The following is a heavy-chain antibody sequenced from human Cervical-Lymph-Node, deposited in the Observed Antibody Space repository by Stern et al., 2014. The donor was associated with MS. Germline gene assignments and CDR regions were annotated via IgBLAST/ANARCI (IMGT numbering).Heavy chain of an antibody. D-gene: IGHD5-24*01. CDR2: IHYSGTT. V-gene: IGHV4-30-4*01. CDR3: SRDADAYSLVFGY. Sequence: QLQLQESGPGLVKPSQTLSLTCAVSGCSISRGEYYWSWISQSPGNGLEWIGYIHYSGTTYYNPSLKSRVTISVDTSKNQFSLKLSSVTAADTAVYYCSRDADAYSLVFGYWGRGTLVTVSS. J-gene: IGHJ4*02. CDR1: GCSISRGEYY.